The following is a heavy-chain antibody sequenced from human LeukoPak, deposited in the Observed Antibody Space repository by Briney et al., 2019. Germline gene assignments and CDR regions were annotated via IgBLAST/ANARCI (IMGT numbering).Heavy chain of an antibody. J-gene: IGHJ4*02. CDR1: VYPFTIYY. CDR3: ARGSGDHRGVFDY. Sequence: ASVKVSSKPFVYPFTIYYLNWLRPAPGKGREWMGIINPGGGTTSYAQKFQGRVTVTRDTSTTTLYLDLNSLTSEDTAVYYCARGSGDHRGVFDYWGQGTLVTVSS. V-gene: IGHV1-46*01. D-gene: IGHD3-3*01. CDR2: INPGGGTT.